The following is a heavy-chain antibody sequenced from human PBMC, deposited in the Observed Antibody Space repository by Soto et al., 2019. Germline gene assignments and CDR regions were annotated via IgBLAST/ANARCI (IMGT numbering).Heavy chain of an antibody. CDR2: ISVSGNDA. D-gene: IGHD6-19*01. CDR3: GKERRGSGRFVCDY. J-gene: IGHJ4*02. CDR1: GFPFSHYA. V-gene: IGHV3-23*01. Sequence: GGSLRLSCAASGFPFSHYAMSLVRQAPGKGLEWVSAISVSGNDASYADSVRGRFTISRDNSRDKLYLQMNSLRADDTAVYYCGKERRGSGRFVCDYWCKGALVTVSS.